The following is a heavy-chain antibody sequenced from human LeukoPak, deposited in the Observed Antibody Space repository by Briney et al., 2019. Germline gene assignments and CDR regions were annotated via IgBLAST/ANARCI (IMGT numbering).Heavy chain of an antibody. CDR1: GFTFSSYW. CDR3: TRVEETATTAAIIRKYSYYYYYMDV. CDR2: IKQDGSEK. D-gene: IGHD4-11*01. J-gene: IGHJ6*03. V-gene: IGHV3-7*01. Sequence: AGGSLRLSCAASGFTFSSYWMSWVRQAPGKGLEWVANIKQDGSEKYSVDSVKGRFTICRDNAKNSLYLQMSSLRAEDTAVYYCTRVEETATTAAIIRKYSYYYYYMDVWGKGNTVTVSS.